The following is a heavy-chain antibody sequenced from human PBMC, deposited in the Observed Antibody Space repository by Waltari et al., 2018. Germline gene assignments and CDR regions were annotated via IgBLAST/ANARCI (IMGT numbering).Heavy chain of an antibody. J-gene: IGHJ4*02. Sequence: EVQLVQSGAEVKKPGASLKISCKGSGYSFTSYWNRWGRQMPGKGLEWMGIIYPGDSDTRYSPSFQGQVTISADKSISTAYLQWSSLKASDTAMYYCARGIVATIYYFDYWGQGTLVTVSS. CDR1: GYSFTSYW. CDR2: IYPGDSDT. D-gene: IGHD5-12*01. CDR3: ARGIVATIYYFDY. V-gene: IGHV5-51*01.